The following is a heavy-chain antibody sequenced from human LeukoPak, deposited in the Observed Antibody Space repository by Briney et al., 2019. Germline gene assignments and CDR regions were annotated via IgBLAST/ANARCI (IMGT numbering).Heavy chain of an antibody. V-gene: IGHV1-2*02. D-gene: IGHD2-2*01. J-gene: IGHJ6*03. CDR1: GYTFTGYY. Sequence: ASVKVSCKASGYTFTGYYMHWVRQAPGQGLEWMGWINPNIVATNYAQKFQGRVTMTRDTSISTAYMELSRLRSDDTAVYYCARAEDIVVVPAAIRVPYYYYMDVWGKGTTVTVSS. CDR3: ARAEDIVVVPAAIRVPYYYYMDV. CDR2: INPNIVAT.